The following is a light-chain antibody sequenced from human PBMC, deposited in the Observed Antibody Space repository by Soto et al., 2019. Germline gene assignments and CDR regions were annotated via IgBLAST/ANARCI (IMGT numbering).Light chain of an antibody. Sequence: QSVLTQPASVSGSPGQSITISCTGTSRDVGGYNFVSWYQQHPGKAPKLMIYDVRNRPSGFFNRFSGSKSVNTASLTISGLQAEDEADYYCSSYTSISTYVFGTGTKVTVL. CDR3: SSYTSISTYV. CDR1: SRDVGGYNF. V-gene: IGLV2-14*01. J-gene: IGLJ1*01. CDR2: DVR.